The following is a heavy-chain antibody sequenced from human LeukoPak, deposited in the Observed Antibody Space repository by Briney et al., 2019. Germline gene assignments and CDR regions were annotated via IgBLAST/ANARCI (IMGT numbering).Heavy chain of an antibody. J-gene: IGHJ4*02. V-gene: IGHV4-39*01. CDR1: GGSISSSSYY. CDR3: ARFYDFWSGFDY. D-gene: IGHD3-3*01. Sequence: SETLSLTCTVSGGSISSSSYYWGWIRQPPGKGLEWVGSIYYSGSTYYNPSPKSRVTISVDTSKNQFSLKLSSVTAADTAVYYCARFYDFWSGFDYWGQGTLVTVSS. CDR2: IYYSGST.